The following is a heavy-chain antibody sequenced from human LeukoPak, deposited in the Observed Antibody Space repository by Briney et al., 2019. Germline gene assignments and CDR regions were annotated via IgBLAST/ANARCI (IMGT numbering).Heavy chain of an antibody. V-gene: IGHV3-30*18. Sequence: PGGSLRLSCAASGFTFSSYGMHWVRQAPGKGLEWVAVISYDGSHKDYPDSVKGRFTISRDNSKNTLYLQMSSLRAEDTAVYHCAKAPPSHAFDIWGQGTMVTVSS. CDR1: GFTFSSYG. CDR2: ISYDGSHK. J-gene: IGHJ3*02. CDR3: AKAPPSHAFDI.